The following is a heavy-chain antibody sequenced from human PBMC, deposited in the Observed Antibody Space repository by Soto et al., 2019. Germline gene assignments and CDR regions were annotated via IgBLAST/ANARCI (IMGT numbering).Heavy chain of an antibody. D-gene: IGHD3-10*01. CDR2: MYHSGAF. CDR1: GGSIGGVGYS. V-gene: IGHV4-30-2*01. Sequence: SETLSLTCAVSGGSIGGVGYSWSWIRQPPGGGLEWIGYMYHSGAFLKSPSLKTRLTMSLDMSKNQFSLTLNSMTAADTAVYYCARAQFYSGSGNYNNLMFDAWGQGIQVTVS. J-gene: IGHJ5*02. CDR3: ARAQFYSGSGNYNNLMFDA.